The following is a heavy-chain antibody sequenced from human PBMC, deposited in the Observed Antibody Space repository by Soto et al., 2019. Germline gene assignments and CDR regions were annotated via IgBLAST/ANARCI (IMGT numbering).Heavy chain of an antibody. V-gene: IGHV3-30*03. CDR2: ISFDGNGE. D-gene: IGHD2-21*02. CDR3: ERERRTRHYCGGDCAFDY. CDR1: GFTFSSYG. Sequence: QVQLVESGGGVVQPGKSLRLSCAASGFTFSSYGMHWVRQAPGKGLEWVAFISFDGNGEYFADSVKGRFTLSRDNSKYTLFLQMNSLRTEDTAVYYCERERRTRHYCGGDCAFDYWGQGTLVTVSS. J-gene: IGHJ4*02.